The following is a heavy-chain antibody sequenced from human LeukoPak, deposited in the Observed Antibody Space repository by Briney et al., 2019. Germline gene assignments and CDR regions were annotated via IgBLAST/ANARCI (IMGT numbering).Heavy chain of an antibody. CDR1: GFTFSNSA. J-gene: IGHJ4*02. V-gene: IGHV3-23*01. CDR2: ISGGGGST. Sequence: PGGSLRLSCAASGFTFSNSAMSWVRQAPGQGLEWVSAISGGGGSTYYADSVKGRFTISRDNSKNTLYLQMNSLRVEDTAVYYCAKLTDYWGQGTLVPDSS. CDR3: AKLTDY.